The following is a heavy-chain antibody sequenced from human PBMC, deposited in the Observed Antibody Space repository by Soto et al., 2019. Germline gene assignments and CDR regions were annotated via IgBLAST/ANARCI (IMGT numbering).Heavy chain of an antibody. CDR3: ASGGLYI. CDR1: GFTFSNYD. CDR2: IGTVGDT. V-gene: IGHV3-13*01. J-gene: IGHJ4*02. Sequence: EVQLVESGGGLVQPGGSLRLSCAASGFTFSNYDMHWVRQTTGKGLEWVSGIGTVGDTYYSGSVKARFSISRENAKNSFYLQMNSQRAEDTAVYYCASGGLYICGQGTLVTVSS. D-gene: IGHD3-16*01.